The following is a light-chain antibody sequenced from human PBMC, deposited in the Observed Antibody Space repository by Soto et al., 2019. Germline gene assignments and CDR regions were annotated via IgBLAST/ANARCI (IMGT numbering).Light chain of an antibody. V-gene: IGLV4-69*01. J-gene: IGLJ2*01. Sequence: QSVLTQSPSASASLGASVKLTCTLSSGHSSYAIAWHQQQPEKGPQYLMKLNSDGSHSKGDGIPDRFSGSSSGAERYLTISSLQSEDEADYYCQTWGTGPLVFGGGTKVTVL. CDR2: LNSDGSH. CDR1: SGHSSYA. CDR3: QTWGTGPLV.